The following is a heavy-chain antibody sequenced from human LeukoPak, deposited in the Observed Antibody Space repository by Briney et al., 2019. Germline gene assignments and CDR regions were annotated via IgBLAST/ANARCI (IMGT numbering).Heavy chain of an antibody. V-gene: IGHV3-53*01. CDR2: IRVGDVT. J-gene: IGHJ4*02. D-gene: IGHD3-22*01. CDR3: ARDGEYDSSGHCPLRR. Sequence: GGSLRLSCAASGFAVSNKFMYWVRQAPGKGLEWVSVIRVGDVTHYADSVKGRFTTSRDSSKNTVYLQMESLRVEDTAVYYCARDGEYDSSGHCPLRRWGQGTLVTVSS. CDR1: GFAVSNKF.